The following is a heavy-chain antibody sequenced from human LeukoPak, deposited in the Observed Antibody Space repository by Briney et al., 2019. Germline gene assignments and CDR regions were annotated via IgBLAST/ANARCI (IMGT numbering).Heavy chain of an antibody. Sequence: GGSLRLSCAASGFTFSSYGMHWVRQAPGKGLEWVAVISYDGSNKYYADSVKGRFTISRDNSKNTLYLQMNSLRAEDAAVYYCARPLKYYYGSETYFWFDPWGQGTLVTVSS. CDR2: ISYDGSNK. CDR1: GFTFSSYG. V-gene: IGHV3-30*03. D-gene: IGHD3-10*01. J-gene: IGHJ5*02. CDR3: ARPLKYYYGSETYFWFDP.